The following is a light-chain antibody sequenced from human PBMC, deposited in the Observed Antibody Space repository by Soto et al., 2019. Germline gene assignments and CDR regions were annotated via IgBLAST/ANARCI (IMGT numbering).Light chain of an antibody. Sequence: EIVVTQSPGTLSLSPGERATLSCRASQSVSSSYLAWYQQKPGQAPRLLIYGASSRATGIPDRFSGSGSGPDFTLTISRLEPEDFAVYYCQQYDSSPLTFGGGTKVEIK. J-gene: IGKJ4*01. CDR3: QQYDSSPLT. CDR2: GAS. V-gene: IGKV3-20*01. CDR1: QSVSSSY.